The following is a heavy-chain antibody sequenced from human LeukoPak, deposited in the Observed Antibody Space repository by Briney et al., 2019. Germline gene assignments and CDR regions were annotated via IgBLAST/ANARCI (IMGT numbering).Heavy chain of an antibody. V-gene: IGHV1-2*02. J-gene: IGHJ5*02. CDR1: GYTFTGYY. CDR2: INPNSGGT. D-gene: IGHD3-10*01. CDR3: ARAYGSGSLIWFDP. Sequence: ASVKVSCKASGYTFTGYYMHWVRQAPGQGLEWMGWINPNSGGTNYAQKFQGRVTMTRDTFISTAYMELSRLRSDDTAVYYCARAYGSGSLIWFDPWGQGTLVTVSS.